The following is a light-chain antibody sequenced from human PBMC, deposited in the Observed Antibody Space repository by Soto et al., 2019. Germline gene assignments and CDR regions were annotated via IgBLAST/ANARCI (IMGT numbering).Light chain of an antibody. CDR3: LQDYNYPLT. CDR2: ASS. V-gene: IGKV1-6*01. Sequence: AIQLTQSPSSLSASVGDRVTITCRASQGIGTYLVCYQQKSGKAPTVLIYASSTLQTGVPSRFSGSGSGTDFSLTISSLQPEHFATYYCLQDYNYPLTFGQGTKVDIK. CDR1: QGIGTY. J-gene: IGKJ1*01.